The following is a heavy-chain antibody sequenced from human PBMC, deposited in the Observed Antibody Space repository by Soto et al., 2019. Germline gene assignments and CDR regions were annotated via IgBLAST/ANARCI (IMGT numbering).Heavy chain of an antibody. CDR3: ARIPIYSSGWYGAFDI. D-gene: IGHD6-19*01. CDR1: GGSIISGGYY. J-gene: IGHJ3*02. V-gene: IGHV4-31*03. CDR2: IYYSGST. Sequence: PSETLSLTCTFSGGSIISGGYYWSWIRQHPGKGLEWIGYIYYSGSTYYNPSLKSRVTISVDTSKNQFSLKLSSVTAADTAVYYCARIPIYSSGWYGAFDIWGQGTMVTVSS.